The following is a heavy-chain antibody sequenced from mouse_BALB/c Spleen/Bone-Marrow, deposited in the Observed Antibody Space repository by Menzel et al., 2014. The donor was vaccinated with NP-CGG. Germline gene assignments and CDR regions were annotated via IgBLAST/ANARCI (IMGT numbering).Heavy chain of an antibody. V-gene: IGHV1S81*02. CDR2: INPSNGRT. J-gene: IGHJ3*01. CDR3: ASYRGAY. D-gene: IGHD2-12*01. Sequence: QVQLQQSGAELVKPGASVKLSCKASGYTFTSYWMHWVKQRPGQGLEWIGEINPSNGRTNYNEKFKIKATLTVDKSSSTAYMQLSSLTSEDSAAHYCASYRGAYWGQGTLVTVSA. CDR1: GYTFTSYW.